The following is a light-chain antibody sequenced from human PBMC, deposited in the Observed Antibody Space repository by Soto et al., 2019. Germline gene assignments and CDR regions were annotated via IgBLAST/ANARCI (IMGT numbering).Light chain of an antibody. CDR3: QQHSHWPPWT. CDR1: QNVRTF. V-gene: IGKV3-11*01. Sequence: EVVLTQSPATLSLSPGERATLSCRASQNVRTFLDWYQQKPGQAPRLLIYAASNRATGIPDRFSSSGSGTDFTLTISSLEPEDFAVYYCQQHSHWPPWTLGQGTRVEIQ. J-gene: IGKJ1*01. CDR2: AAS.